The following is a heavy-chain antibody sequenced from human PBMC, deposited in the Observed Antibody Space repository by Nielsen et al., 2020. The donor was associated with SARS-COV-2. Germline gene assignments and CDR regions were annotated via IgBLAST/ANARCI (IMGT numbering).Heavy chain of an antibody. Sequence: SETLSLTCTVSGGSISSGDYYWSWIRQPPGKGLEWIGYIYYSGSTYYNPSLKSRVTISVDTSKNQFSLKLSSVTAADTAVYYCARGGYGDYRYYYGMDVWGQGTTVTVSS. CDR2: IYYSGST. J-gene: IGHJ6*02. CDR1: GGSISSGDYY. CDR3: ARGGYGDYRYYYGMDV. D-gene: IGHD4-17*01. V-gene: IGHV4-30-4*01.